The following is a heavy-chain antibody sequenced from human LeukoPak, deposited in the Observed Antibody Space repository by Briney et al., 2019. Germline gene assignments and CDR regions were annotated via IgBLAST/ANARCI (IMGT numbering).Heavy chain of an antibody. Sequence: AGGSLRLSCAASGFTFDDYAMHWVRQAPGKGLEWVSGISWNSGSIGYADSVKGRFTISRDNAKNSLYLQMNSLRTEDTALYYCGKGDTTMDTTLDYWGQGTLVTVYS. CDR2: ISWNSGSI. J-gene: IGHJ4*02. V-gene: IGHV3-9*01. D-gene: IGHD5-18*01. CDR3: GKGDTTMDTTLDY. CDR1: GFTFDDYA.